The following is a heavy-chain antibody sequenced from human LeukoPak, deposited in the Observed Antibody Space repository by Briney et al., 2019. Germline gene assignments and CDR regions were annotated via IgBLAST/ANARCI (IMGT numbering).Heavy chain of an antibody. V-gene: IGHV4-59*11. J-gene: IGHJ6*02. CDR1: GGSISSHY. D-gene: IGHD3-3*01. CDR2: TYYSGST. Sequence: SETLSLTCSVSGGSISSHYWSWIRQPPGKGLEWIGYTYYSGSTNYNPSLKSRVTISVDTSKNQFSLKLSSVTAADTAVYYCARILEDYYYGMDVWGQGTTVTVSS. CDR3: ARILEDYYYGMDV.